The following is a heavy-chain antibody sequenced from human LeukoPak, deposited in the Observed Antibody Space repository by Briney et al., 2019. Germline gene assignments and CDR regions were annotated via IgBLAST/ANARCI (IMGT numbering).Heavy chain of an antibody. J-gene: IGHJ4*02. CDR2: IRSKPYGGTT. CDR3: TTGSATGTGSGY. Sequence: GRSLRLSCTASGFTFGDYVMSWVRQAPGKGLEWVGFIRSKPYGGTTEYAASVKGRFIISRDDSKTIAYLQMNSLISEDTAVYYCTTGSATGTGSGYWGQGTLVTVSS. V-gene: IGHV3-49*04. CDR1: GFTFGDYV. D-gene: IGHD6-13*01.